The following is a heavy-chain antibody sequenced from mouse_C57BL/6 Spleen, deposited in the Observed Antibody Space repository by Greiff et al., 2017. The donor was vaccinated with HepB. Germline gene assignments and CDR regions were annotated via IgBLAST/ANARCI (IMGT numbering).Heavy chain of an antibody. J-gene: IGHJ1*03. CDR1: GYTFTSYW. V-gene: IGHV1-50*01. D-gene: IGHD4-1*01. CDR2: IDPSDSYT. CDR3: ARSTAGTNYFDV. Sequence: QVQLQQSGAELVKPGASVKLSCKASGYTFTSYWMQWVKQRPGQGLEWIGEIDPSDSYTNYNQKFKGKATLTVDTSSSTAYMQLSSLTSEDSAVYYCARSTAGTNYFDVWGTGTTVTVSS.